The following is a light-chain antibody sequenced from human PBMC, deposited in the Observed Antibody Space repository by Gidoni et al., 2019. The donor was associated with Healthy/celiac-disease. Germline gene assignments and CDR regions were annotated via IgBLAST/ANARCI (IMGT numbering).Light chain of an antibody. J-gene: IGLJ2*01. CDR2: DVS. V-gene: IGLV2-14*03. CDR3: SSYTSSSPLV. Sequence: QPPLTHPPPVSGAPGQAITTSCTGTSSDVGGYNYVSWYQQHPGKAPKLMIYDVSNRPSGVSNRFSGSKSGNTASLTISGLQAEDEADYYCSSYTSSSPLVFGGGTKLTVL. CDR1: SSDVGGYNY.